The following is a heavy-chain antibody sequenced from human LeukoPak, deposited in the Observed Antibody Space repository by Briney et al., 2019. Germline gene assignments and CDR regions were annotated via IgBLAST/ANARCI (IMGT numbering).Heavy chain of an antibody. Sequence: GASVKVSCKASGYTFTSYGISWVRQAPGQGLEWMGWISAYNGNTNYAQKLQGRVTMTTDTSTSTAYMELRSLRSDDTAVYYCARVGGWCSSTSCYTWYYFDYWGQGTLVTVSS. J-gene: IGHJ4*02. CDR2: ISAYNGNT. CDR3: ARVGGWCSSTSCYTWYYFDY. CDR1: GYTFTSYG. D-gene: IGHD2-2*02. V-gene: IGHV1-18*01.